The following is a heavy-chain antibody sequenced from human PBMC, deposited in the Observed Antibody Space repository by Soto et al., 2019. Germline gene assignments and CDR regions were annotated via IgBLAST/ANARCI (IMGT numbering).Heavy chain of an antibody. J-gene: IGHJ6*02. Sequence: SVKVSCKASGYTFTGYYMHWVRQAPGQGLEWMGGIIPIFGTANYAQKFQGRVTITADKSTSTAYMELSSLRSEDTAVYYCARGEAYNWPYGMDVWGHGTTVTVSS. V-gene: IGHV1-69*06. CDR2: IIPIFGTA. CDR3: ARGEAYNWPYGMDV. CDR1: GYTFTGYY. D-gene: IGHD1-20*01.